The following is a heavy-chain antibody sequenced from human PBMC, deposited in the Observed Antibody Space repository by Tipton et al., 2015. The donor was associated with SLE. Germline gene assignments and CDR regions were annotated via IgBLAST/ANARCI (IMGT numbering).Heavy chain of an antibody. CDR3: AHISVLVDL. CDR1: GYTFTDYY. V-gene: IGHV1-2*02. D-gene: IGHD2-21*01. CDR2: INPNSGGT. Sequence: QLVQSGAEVKKPGASVKVSCKASGYTFTDYYMHWVRQAPGQGLEWMGWINPNSGGTNYAQNFQGRVTMTRDSSISTAYMELSSLRSDDTALYYCAHISVLVDLWGQGTMVTVSS. J-gene: IGHJ3*01.